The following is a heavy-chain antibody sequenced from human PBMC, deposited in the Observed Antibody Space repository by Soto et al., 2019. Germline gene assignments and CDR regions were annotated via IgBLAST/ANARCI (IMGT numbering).Heavy chain of an antibody. D-gene: IGHD5-18*01. CDR2: INHSGST. J-gene: IGHJ6*02. V-gene: IGHV4-34*01. CDR1: GGSFIGYY. Sequence: SETLSLTCAVYGGSFIGYYWSWSRQPPGKGLEWIGEINHSGSTNYNPSLKSRVTISVDTSKNQFSLKLSSVTAADTAVYYCARAGYSYGYYYYYGMDVWGQGTTVTVSS. CDR3: ARAGYSYGYYYYYGMDV.